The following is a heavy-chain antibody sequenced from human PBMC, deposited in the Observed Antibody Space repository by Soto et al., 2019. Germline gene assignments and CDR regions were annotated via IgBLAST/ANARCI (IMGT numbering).Heavy chain of an antibody. J-gene: IGHJ6*02. V-gene: IGHV4-34*01. CDR1: GGSFSGYY. D-gene: IGHD1-7*01. CDR2: INHSGST. CDR3: ARDLTGTTGYGMDV. Sequence: SETLSLTCAVYGGSFSGYYWSWIRQPPGKGLEWIGEINHSGSTNYNPSLKSRVTISVDTSKNQFSLKLSSVTAADTAVYYCARDLTGTTGYGMDVWGQGTTVTVSS.